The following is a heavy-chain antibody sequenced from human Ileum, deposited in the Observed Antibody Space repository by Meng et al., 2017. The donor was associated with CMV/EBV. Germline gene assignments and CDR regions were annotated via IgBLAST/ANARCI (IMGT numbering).Heavy chain of an antibody. J-gene: IGHJ4*02. V-gene: IGHV4-61*02. CDR1: LRPVTIGVYY. CDR3: AAGGRGLITIFGAIDY. CDR2: CIHSGSI. Sequence: AHLVECLRGMMRATQSLALSRSVLLRPVTIGVYYWSCDRACAGRERYLLGRCIHSGSINYKPAPTSRGTIAVDTSKNQFSLKLSSVTAAATAVYYCAAGGRGLITIFGAIDYWGQGTLVTVSS. D-gene: IGHD3-3*01.